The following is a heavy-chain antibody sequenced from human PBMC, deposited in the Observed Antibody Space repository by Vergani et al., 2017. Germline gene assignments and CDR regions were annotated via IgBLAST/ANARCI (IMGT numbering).Heavy chain of an antibody. J-gene: IGHJ4*02. V-gene: IGHV3-23*01. CDR1: EFTFSNYA. D-gene: IGHD3-10*01. Sequence: EVQLLESGGSLVQPGGSLRLTCAASEFTFSNYAMNWVRQAPGKGLEWVSGISGSGVSAYYTDSVKGRFTISRDNSKNMLFLQMNNLRTEDTAIYYCAKQYFVSGNYLFDYWGQGTLVTVSS. CDR3: AKQYFVSGNYLFDY. CDR2: ISGSGVSA.